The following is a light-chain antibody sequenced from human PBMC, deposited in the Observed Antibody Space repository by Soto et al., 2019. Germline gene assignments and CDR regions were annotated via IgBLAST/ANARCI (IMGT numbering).Light chain of an antibody. V-gene: IGLV2-14*01. CDR1: SSDVGGYNY. Sequence: QSVPTQPASVSGSPGQSVTISCTGTSSDVGGYNYVPWYQQHPGKAPRLMIYEVTNRPSGVSNRFSGSKSGSTASLTISGLQAEDEADYYCSSYTSSITYVFGSGTKV. CDR3: SSYTSSITYV. J-gene: IGLJ1*01. CDR2: EVT.